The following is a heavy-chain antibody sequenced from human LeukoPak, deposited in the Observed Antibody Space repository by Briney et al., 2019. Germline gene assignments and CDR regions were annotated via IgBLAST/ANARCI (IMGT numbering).Heavy chain of an antibody. CDR1: GYTFTSYG. CDR2: ISAYNGDT. V-gene: IGHV1-18*01. Sequence: ASEKVSCKASGYTFTSYGFSWVRQAPGQGLEWMGWISAYNGDTKYALNLQGRVTMTTDTSTSTAYMELRSLRSDDTAVYYCARQLRWDQYYFDYWGQGTLVTVSS. CDR3: ARQLRWDQYYFDY. D-gene: IGHD4-23*01. J-gene: IGHJ4*02.